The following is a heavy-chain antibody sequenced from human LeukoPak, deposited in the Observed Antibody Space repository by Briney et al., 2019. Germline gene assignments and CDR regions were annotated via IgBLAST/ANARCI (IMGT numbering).Heavy chain of an antibody. J-gene: IGHJ6*04. CDR1: GGSISSYY. CDR3: ARDGGYCSSTSCPNYYYYGMDV. Sequence: SETLSLTCTVSGGSISSYYWIWMRQPPGKGREWIVYIYYNGSTNYNPSLNSRVTISVDTSKNQFSLKLSSVTAADTAVYYCARDGGYCSSTSCPNYYYYGMDVWGKGKTATVSS. D-gene: IGHD2-2*01. CDR2: IYYNGST. V-gene: IGHV4-59*01.